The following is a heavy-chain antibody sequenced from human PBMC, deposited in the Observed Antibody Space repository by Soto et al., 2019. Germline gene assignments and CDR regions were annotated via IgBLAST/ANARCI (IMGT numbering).Heavy chain of an antibody. CDR3: ARERSEGIAAAGYFDY. D-gene: IGHD6-13*01. CDR2: IYSGGRT. Sequence: GGSLRLSCAASGFTVSSNYMSWVRQAPGKGLEWVSVIYSGGRTYYADSVKGRFTISRDNSKNTLYLQMNSLRAEDTVVYYCARERSEGIAAAGYFDYWGQGTLVTVSS. V-gene: IGHV3-53*01. J-gene: IGHJ4*02. CDR1: GFTVSSNY.